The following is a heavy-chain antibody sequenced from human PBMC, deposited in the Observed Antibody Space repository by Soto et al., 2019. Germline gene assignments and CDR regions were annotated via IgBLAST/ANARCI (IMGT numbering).Heavy chain of an antibody. D-gene: IGHD6-13*01. V-gene: IGHV3-23*01. Sequence: GGSLRLSCAASGFTFSSYSMSWVRQAPGKGLEWVSGFRTSGDGGTIYYADSVKGRFTISRDNAKNSLYLQMNSLRAEDTAVYYCARFSPPLAAATGFDPWGQGTLVTVSS. J-gene: IGHJ5*02. CDR3: ARFSPPLAAATGFDP. CDR1: GFTFSSYS. CDR2: FRTSGDGGTI.